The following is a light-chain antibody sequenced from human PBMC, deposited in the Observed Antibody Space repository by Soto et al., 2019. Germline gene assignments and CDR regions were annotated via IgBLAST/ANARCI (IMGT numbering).Light chain of an antibody. CDR2: DAS. Sequence: DIQMTQSPSTLSASVGERVTITCRASQSISSWLAWYQQKPGKAPKLLIYDASSLESGVPSRFSGSGSGTEFTLTISSLQPDDFATYYCQQYNSYSRTFGGGTKVDIK. V-gene: IGKV1-5*01. CDR1: QSISSW. J-gene: IGKJ4*01. CDR3: QQYNSYSRT.